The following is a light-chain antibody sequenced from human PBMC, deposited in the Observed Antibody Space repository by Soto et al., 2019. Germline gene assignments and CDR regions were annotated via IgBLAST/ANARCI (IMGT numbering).Light chain of an antibody. CDR2: EVS. CDR1: SSDVGDFDC. J-gene: IGLJ2*01. CDR3: SSFTSKSSLI. V-gene: IGLV2-14*01. Sequence: QSALTQPASVYGSPGQSITISCTGTSSDVGDFDCVSWYQQHPGKAPKLMIYEVSDRPSGVSNRFSGSKSGDTASLTISGLQAEDEADYYCSSFTSKSSLIFGGGTKLTVL.